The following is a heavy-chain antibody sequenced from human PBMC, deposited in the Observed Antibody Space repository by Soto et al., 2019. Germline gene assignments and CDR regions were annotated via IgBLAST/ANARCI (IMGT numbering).Heavy chain of an antibody. Sequence: PSVTLSLTYAVSGGSFISNNWWSWIRQPPGQGLEWIGVMYRTGSATYNPSLKSRVTISVDTSKNQLSLKLTSVTAADTAVYFCARHHPRTLAALEIPFDFWGKGTLVTVSS. CDR1: GGSFISNNW. J-gene: IGHJ4*02. CDR3: ARHHPRTLAALEIPFDF. V-gene: IGHV4-4*02. CDR2: MYRTGSA. D-gene: IGHD6-25*01.